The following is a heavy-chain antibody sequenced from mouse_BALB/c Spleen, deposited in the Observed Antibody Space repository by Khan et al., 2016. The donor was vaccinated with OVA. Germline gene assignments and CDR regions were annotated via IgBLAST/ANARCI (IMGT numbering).Heavy chain of an antibody. CDR2: ITSGGSYN. Sequence: EVQLVESGGGLVKPGGSLRLSCEASGFTFSSYSMSWVRQTPEKRLEWVATITSGGSYNYYPDSVQGGFTSSRDNAKNSLFLQMSSLKSEDTAIYYCTRSRNYYGSSFSFHSWRHGPTLTVSS. D-gene: IGHD1-1*01. CDR1: GFTFSSYS. V-gene: IGHV5-6-4*01. CDR3: TRSRNYYGSSFSFHS. J-gene: IGHJ2*01.